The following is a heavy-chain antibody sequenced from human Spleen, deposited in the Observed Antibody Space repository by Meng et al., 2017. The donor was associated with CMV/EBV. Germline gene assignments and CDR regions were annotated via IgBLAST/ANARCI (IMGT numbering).Heavy chain of an antibody. CDR1: GGTFSSYA. Sequence: SVKVSCKASGGTFSSYAISWVRQAPGQGLEWMGGIIPILGIANYAQKFQGRVTITTDESTSTAYMELSSLRSEDTAVYYCARVGYCSSTSCYKRGDAFDIWGQGTMVTVSS. J-gene: IGHJ3*02. V-gene: IGHV1-69*10. CDR2: IIPILGIA. D-gene: IGHD2-2*02. CDR3: ARVGYCSSTSCYKRGDAFDI.